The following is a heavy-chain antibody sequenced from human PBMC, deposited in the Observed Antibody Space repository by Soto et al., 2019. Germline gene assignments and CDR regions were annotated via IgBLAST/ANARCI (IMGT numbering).Heavy chain of an antibody. CDR2: ISAYNGNT. CDR3: ARDSSDYVIYYYYGMDV. CDR1: GYTFTSYG. D-gene: IGHD4-17*01. V-gene: IGHV1-18*01. J-gene: IGHJ6*02. Sequence: QVQLVQSGAEVKKPGASVKVSCKASGYTFTSYGISWVRQAPGQGLEWMGGISAYNGNTNYAQRLQGRVTLTTHTSTSTAYMELRSLRSDDTAVYYCARDSSDYVIYYYYGMDVWGQGTTVTVSS.